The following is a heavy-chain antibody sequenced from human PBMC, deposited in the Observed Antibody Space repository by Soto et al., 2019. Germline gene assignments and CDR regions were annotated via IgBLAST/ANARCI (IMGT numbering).Heavy chain of an antibody. V-gene: IGHV1-18*01. CDR3: AMMGDAPYYAYGLGV. CDR2: ISGYNANT. D-gene: IGHD2-21*02. Sequence: QVQLVQSGAEVKKPGASVKVSCKASGYSFTRYGISWVRQAPGQGLEWMGWISGYNANTNYPENLQGRVTMTTDTSTSTAYMTVRNLISHDTAVYYCAMMGDAPYYAYGLGVWGQGTTVTASS. J-gene: IGHJ6*02. CDR1: GYSFTRYG.